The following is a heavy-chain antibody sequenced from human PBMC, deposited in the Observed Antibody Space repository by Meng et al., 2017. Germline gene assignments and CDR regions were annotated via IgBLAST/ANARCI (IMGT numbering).Heavy chain of an antibody. J-gene: IGHJ3*02. D-gene: IGHD3-10*01. CDR1: GGSFSGYY. CDR2: INHSGST. Sequence: GSLRLSCAVYGGSFSGYYWGWIRQPPGKGLEWIGEINHSGSTNYNPSLKSRVTISVDTSKNQFSLKLSSVTAADTAVYYCARGFSHYGSGSYWARDAFDIWGQGTMVTVSS. V-gene: IGHV4-34*01. CDR3: ARGFSHYGSGSYWARDAFDI.